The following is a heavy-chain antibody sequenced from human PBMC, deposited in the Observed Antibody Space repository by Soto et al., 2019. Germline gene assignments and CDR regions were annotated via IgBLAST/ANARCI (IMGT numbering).Heavy chain of an antibody. CDR1: GGTFSNYD. D-gene: IGHD2-15*01. Sequence: SVKVSCKASGGTFSNYDISWVRQAPGKGLEWMGGIIPIFGTANYAQKFQGRVTITADESTSTAYMELSSLRSEDTAVYYCARPLTPYCSGGRCYSGLDYWGQGTLVTVSS. J-gene: IGHJ4*02. CDR3: ARPLTPYCSGGRCYSGLDY. CDR2: IIPIFGTA. V-gene: IGHV1-69*13.